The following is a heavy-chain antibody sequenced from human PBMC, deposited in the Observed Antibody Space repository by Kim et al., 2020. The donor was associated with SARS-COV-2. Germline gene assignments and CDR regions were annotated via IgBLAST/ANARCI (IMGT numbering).Heavy chain of an antibody. V-gene: IGHV4-34*01. CDR2: INHSGST. CDR1: GGSFSGYY. D-gene: IGHD3-10*01. J-gene: IGHJ4*02. Sequence: SETLSLTCAVYGGSFSGYYWSWIRQPPGKGLEWIGEINHSGSTNYNPSLKSRVTISVDTSKNQFSLKLSSVTAADTAVYYCARVSPSQWFETDKPYNDYWGQGTLVTVSS. CDR3: ARVSPSQWFETDKPYNDY.